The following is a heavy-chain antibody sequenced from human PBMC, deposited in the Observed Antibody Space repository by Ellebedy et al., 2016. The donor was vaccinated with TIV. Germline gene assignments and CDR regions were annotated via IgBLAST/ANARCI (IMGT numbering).Heavy chain of an antibody. J-gene: IGHJ4*02. CDR2: INAGNGNT. CDR1: GYTFTNYA. Sequence: AASVKVSCKTSGYTFTNYAIHWVRQAPGQRLEWMGWINAGNGNTKYSQKFQGRVTMTRNTSISTAYMELSSLRSEDTAVYYCARGSVYDMGGVWGQGTLVTVSS. CDR3: ARGSVYDMGGV. D-gene: IGHD3-9*01. V-gene: IGHV1-3*01.